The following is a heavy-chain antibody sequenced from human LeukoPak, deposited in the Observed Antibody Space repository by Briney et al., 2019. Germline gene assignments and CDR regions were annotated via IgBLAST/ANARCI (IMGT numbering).Heavy chain of an antibody. CDR1: GFTFSGSA. CDR3: TTVAVAGEFDY. J-gene: IGHJ4*02. V-gene: IGHV3-73*01. CDR2: IRSKANSYAT. Sequence: PGGSLKLSCAASGFTFSGSAMHWVRQASGKGLEWVGRIRSKANSYATAYAASVKGRFTISRDDSKNTAYLQMNSLKTEDTAVYYCTTVAVAGEFDYWGQGTLVTVSS. D-gene: IGHD6-19*01.